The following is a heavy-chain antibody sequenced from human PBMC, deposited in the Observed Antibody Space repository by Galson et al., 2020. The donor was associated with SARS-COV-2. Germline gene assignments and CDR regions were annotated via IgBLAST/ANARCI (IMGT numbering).Heavy chain of an antibody. CDR2: LSFDGSNT. CDR1: GLTFTTYA. J-gene: IGHJ6*04. D-gene: IGHD2-15*01. Sequence: GGSLRLSCAASGLTFTTYAMYWFRQTPGKGLEWLALLSFDGSNTSYADSVKGRFTAFRDNPRKTFYLQMSSLGTEDTAVFYCARGRGYCSDGRCYGDSQYGVDVWGKGTTVTVSS. CDR3: ARGRGYCSDGRCYGDSQYGVDV. V-gene: IGHV3-30-3*01.